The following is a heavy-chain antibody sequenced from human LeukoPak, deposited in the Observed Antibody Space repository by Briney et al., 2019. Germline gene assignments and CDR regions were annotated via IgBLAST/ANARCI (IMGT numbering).Heavy chain of an antibody. D-gene: IGHD6-13*01. CDR3: ARDQAAGTLDP. CDR1: GGSISSSSYY. V-gene: IGHV4-39*07. J-gene: IGHJ5*02. CDR2: IYYSGST. Sequence: SETLSLTCTVSGGSISSSSYYWGWIRQPPGKGLEWIGSIYYSGSTYYNPSLKSRVTISVDTSKNQFSLKLSSVTAADTAVYYCARDQAAGTLDPWGQGTLVTVSS.